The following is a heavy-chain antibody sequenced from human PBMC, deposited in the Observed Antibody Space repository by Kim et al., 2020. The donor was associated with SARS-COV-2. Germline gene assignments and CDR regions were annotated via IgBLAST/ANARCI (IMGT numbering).Heavy chain of an antibody. J-gene: IGHJ4*01. CDR1: GFSFSNYG. Sequence: GGSLRLSCVASGFSFSNYGLHWVRQAPGKGLEWVSFVSYDGVNEDYVDSVRGRFTISRDNSKNTLFLQINGLRPEDTAVYYCAKDAGFRGLSGNFDNWG. D-gene: IGHD1-20*01. V-gene: IGHV3-30*18. CDR3: AKDAGFRGLSGNFDN. CDR2: VSYDGVNE.